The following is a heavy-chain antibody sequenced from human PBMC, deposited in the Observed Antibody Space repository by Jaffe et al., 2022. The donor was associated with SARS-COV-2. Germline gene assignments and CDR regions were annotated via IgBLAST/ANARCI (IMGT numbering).Heavy chain of an antibody. CDR2: INSDGSST. CDR1: GFTFSSYW. Sequence: EVQLVESGGGLVQPGGSLRLSCAASGFTFSSYWMHWVRQAPGKGLVWVSRINSDGSSTSYADSVKGRFTISRDNAKNTLYLQMNSLRAEDTAVYYCARDGTIFGVAYYYYGMDVWGQGTTVTVSS. V-gene: IGHV3-74*01. D-gene: IGHD3-3*01. CDR3: ARDGTIFGVAYYYYGMDV. J-gene: IGHJ6*02.